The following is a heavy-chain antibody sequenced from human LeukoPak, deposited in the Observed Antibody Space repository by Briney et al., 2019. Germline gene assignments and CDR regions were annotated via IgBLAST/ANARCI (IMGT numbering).Heavy chain of an antibody. CDR3: AKDRFSVRITGTTDY. CDR2: FSSRGDST. CDR1: GFTFSNYA. D-gene: IGHD1-7*01. Sequence: PGGSLRLSCAASGFTFSNYAMSWVPQVPGRGLEWVSTFSSRGDSTYDADSVKGRFTISRDNSKNTLYLQMNSLRAEDTAVYYCAKDRFSVRITGTTDYWGQGTLVTVSS. V-gene: IGHV3-23*01. J-gene: IGHJ4*02.